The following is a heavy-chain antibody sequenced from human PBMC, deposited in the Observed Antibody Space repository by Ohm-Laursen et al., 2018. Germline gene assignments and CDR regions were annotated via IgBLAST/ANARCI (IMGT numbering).Heavy chain of an antibody. D-gene: IGHD5-12*01. CDR3: ARGPRSFPLRYSGSDDRAHFFGY. Sequence: SETLSLTCAVYGGSFSGYYWSWIRQPPGKGLEWIGEINHSGSTNYSPSLKSRVTISLDSSKNQFSLKLSAVTAADTAVYYCARGPRSFPLRYSGSDDRAHFFGYWGQGTLVTVSS. CDR1: GGSFSGYY. J-gene: IGHJ4*02. CDR2: INHSGST. V-gene: IGHV4-34*01.